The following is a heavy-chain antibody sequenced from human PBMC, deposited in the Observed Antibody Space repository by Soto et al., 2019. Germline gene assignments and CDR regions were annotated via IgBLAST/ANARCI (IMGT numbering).Heavy chain of an antibody. CDR3: ARQYCSGGRCYSAYGMDV. V-gene: IGHV3-30-3*01. D-gene: IGHD2-15*01. Sequence: QVQLVESGGGVVQPGRSLRLSCAASGFTFSSYAMHWVRQAPGKGLEWVAVISYDGSNKYYADSVKGRFTISRDNSKNTLYLQMNSLRAEDTAVYYCARQYCSGGRCYSAYGMDVWGQGTTVTVSS. CDR2: ISYDGSNK. CDR1: GFTFSSYA. J-gene: IGHJ6*02.